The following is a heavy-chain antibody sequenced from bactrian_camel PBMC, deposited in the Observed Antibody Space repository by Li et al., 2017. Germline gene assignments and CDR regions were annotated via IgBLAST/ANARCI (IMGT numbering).Heavy chain of an antibody. J-gene: IGHJ4*01. V-gene: IGHV3S6*01. D-gene: IGHD4*01. CDR1: GITFSRHD. CDR3: AADDHPYTDYDFIGCGLDVNY. CDR2: ITSLPSLFRAA. Sequence: HVQLVESGGGLVQPGETLRLSCVASGITFSRHDMSWVRQAPGKEVEWVAGITSLPSLFRAASYADSVKGRFTISRDYTKNTLYLQMDSLLSEDTAMYYCAADDHPYTDYDFIGCGLDVNYWGQGTQVTVS.